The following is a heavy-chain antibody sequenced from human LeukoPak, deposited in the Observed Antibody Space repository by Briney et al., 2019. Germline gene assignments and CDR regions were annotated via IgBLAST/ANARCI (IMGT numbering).Heavy chain of an antibody. CDR2: ISSSSSYI. CDR3: ARGSSSSFGFDP. CDR1: GFTFGSYS. J-gene: IGHJ5*02. Sequence: PGGSLRLSCAASGFTFGSYSMNWVRQAPGKGLEWVSSISSSSSYIYYADSVKGRFTISRDNAKNSLYLQMNSLRAEDTAVYYCARGSSSSFGFDPWGQGTLVTVSS. V-gene: IGHV3-21*01. D-gene: IGHD6-6*01.